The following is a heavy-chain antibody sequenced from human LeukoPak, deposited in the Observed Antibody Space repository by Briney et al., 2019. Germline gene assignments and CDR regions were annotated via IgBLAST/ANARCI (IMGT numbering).Heavy chain of an antibody. CDR2: LKSITDGGTA. J-gene: IGHJ4*02. CDR1: GFTFSAAW. Sequence: GGSLTLSCAASGFTFSAAWMSWVRQAPGKGLEWVGRLKSITDGGTADYAAPVKGRFTISRDDSKNTLYLQMNSLKTEDTAVYYCTTFDDYWGQGTLVTVSS. CDR3: TTFDDY. V-gene: IGHV3-15*01.